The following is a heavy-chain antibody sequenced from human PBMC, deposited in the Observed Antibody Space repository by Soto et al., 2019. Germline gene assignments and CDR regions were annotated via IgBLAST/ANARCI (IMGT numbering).Heavy chain of an antibody. J-gene: IGHJ5*02. CDR2: ISSISRTI. CDR1: GFSFNNYG. D-gene: IGHD1-26*01. Sequence: DVQLVESGGGLVQPGGSLRLSCAASGFSFNNYGMNWVRQVPGKGLEWLSYISSISRTIHYADSVKGRFTVSRDNAKKSVYLQMNSLRDEDTAVYYCARDELGVTLYNWFYPWGQGTLVNVSS. V-gene: IGHV3-48*02. CDR3: ARDELGVTLYNWFYP.